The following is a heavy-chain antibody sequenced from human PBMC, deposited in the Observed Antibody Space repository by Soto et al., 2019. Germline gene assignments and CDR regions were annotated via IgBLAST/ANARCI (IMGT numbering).Heavy chain of an antibody. D-gene: IGHD6-13*01. J-gene: IGHJ5*02. CDR1: GFSFSNYA. CDR2: ISGSRNDGIT. V-gene: IGHV3-23*01. Sequence: GGSLRLSCAASGFSFSNYAMNWVRQAPGKGLELVSFISGSRNDGITKYVDSVKGRFTISRDNSKNTLYLQMNSLRAEDTAVYYCAKLGVVAAAGTWFDPWGQGTLVTVSS. CDR3: AKLGVVAAAGTWFDP.